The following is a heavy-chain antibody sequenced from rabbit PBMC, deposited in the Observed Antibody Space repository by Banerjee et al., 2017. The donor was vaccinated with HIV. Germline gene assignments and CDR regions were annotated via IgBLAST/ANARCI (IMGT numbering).Heavy chain of an antibody. CDR1: GFSFSSNNW. CDR3: ARDLTGIIGWNFNL. V-gene: IGHV1S45*01. D-gene: IGHD1-1*01. J-gene: IGHJ4*01. CDR2: IYTGSSGST. Sequence: QEQLEESGGDLVKPGASLTLTCTASGFSFSSNNWICWVRQAPGKGLEWIACIYTGSSGSTYYANWAKGRFTISKTSSTTVTLQMTSLTAADTATYFCARDLTGIIGWNFNLWGQGTLVTVS.